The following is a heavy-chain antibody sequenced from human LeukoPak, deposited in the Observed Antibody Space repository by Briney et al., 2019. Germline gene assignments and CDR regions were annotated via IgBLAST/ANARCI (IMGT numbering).Heavy chain of an antibody. D-gene: IGHD7-27*01. CDR2: IYYSGST. J-gene: IGHJ6*02. CDR3: ARGGPGLYYYGLDV. Sequence: SETLPLTCAVSGGSISSYYWSWIRQPPGKGLEWIGYIYYSGSTNYNPSLKNRVTMSVDTSKNQFSLKLSSVTAADTAVYYCARGGPGLYYYGLDVWGQGTTVTVSS. CDR1: GGSISSYY. V-gene: IGHV4-59*01.